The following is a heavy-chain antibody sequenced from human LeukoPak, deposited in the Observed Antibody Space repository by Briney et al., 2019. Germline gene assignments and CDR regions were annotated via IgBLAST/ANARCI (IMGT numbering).Heavy chain of an antibody. CDR2: ISSSSSYI. V-gene: IGHV3-21*01. CDR1: GFTFSSYS. CDR3: AGGGYSSTCMDY. Sequence: PGGSLRLSCAASGFTFSSYSMNWVRQAPGKGLEWVSSISSSSSYIYYADSVKGRFTISRDNAKNSLYLQMNSLRAEDTAVYYCAGGGYSSTCMDYWGQATLVSV. D-gene: IGHD6-13*01. J-gene: IGHJ4*02.